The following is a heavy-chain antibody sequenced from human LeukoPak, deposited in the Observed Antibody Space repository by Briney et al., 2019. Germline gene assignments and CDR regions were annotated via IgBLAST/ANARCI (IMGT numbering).Heavy chain of an antibody. CDR3: ARAGYTISYYSLDY. V-gene: IGHV4-59*08. Sequence: SETLSLTCTVSGGSISGYYWSWIRQPPGKGLEWIGYIYYSGSTNYNPSLKSRVSISVDTSKNQFSLKLNSVTAADTAVYYCARAGYTISYYSLDYWGQGTLVTVSS. D-gene: IGHD1-26*01. CDR2: IYYSGST. J-gene: IGHJ4*02. CDR1: GGSISGYY.